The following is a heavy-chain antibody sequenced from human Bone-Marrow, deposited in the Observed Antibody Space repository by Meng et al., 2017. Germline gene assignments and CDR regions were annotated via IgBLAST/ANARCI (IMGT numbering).Heavy chain of an antibody. Sequence: GGSLRLSYAASGFTFTAYSMIWVRQAPGKGLEWVANINQDGTEKYYVDSVKGRFTISRDNSKNTLYLQMNSLRAEDTAVYYCAREPIPIAVAGYFDYWGQGTLVPSPQ. CDR2: INQDGTEK. CDR3: AREPIPIAVAGYFDY. J-gene: IGHJ4*02. V-gene: IGHV3-7*01. D-gene: IGHD6-19*01. CDR1: GFTFTAYS.